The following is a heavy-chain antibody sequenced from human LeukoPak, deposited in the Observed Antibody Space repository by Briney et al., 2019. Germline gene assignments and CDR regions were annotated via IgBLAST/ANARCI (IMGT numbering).Heavy chain of an antibody. D-gene: IGHD2-2*01. CDR3: ARHAMAGGQLTRNWFDP. J-gene: IGHJ5*02. Sequence: SETLSLTCTVSGGSISSYYWSWIRQPPGKGLEWIGYIYYSGSTNYNPSLKSRVTISVDTSKNQFSLKLSSVTAADTAVYYCARHAMAGGQLTRNWFDPWGRGSLVTVSS. CDR2: IYYSGST. CDR1: GGSISSYY. V-gene: IGHV4-59*08.